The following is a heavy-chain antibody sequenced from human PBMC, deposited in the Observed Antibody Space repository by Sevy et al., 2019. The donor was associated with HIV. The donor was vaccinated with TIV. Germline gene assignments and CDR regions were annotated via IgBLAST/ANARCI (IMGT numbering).Heavy chain of an antibody. J-gene: IGHJ5*02. CDR1: GFTFSSYD. D-gene: IGHD2-8*01. V-gene: IGHV3-48*03. CDR2: ISSSGSCI. Sequence: GGSLRLSCTASGFTFSSYDMNWVRQAPGKGLEWVSKISSSGSCIYYVDSVKGRFTISRDNAKNSLNLQMNSLRAEDTAVYYCTRNGGAFDNGFDPWGQGTLVTVSS. CDR3: TRNGGAFDNGFDP.